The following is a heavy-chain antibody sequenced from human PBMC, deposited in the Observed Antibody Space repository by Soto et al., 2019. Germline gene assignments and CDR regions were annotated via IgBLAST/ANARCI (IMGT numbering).Heavy chain of an antibody. J-gene: IGHJ4*02. V-gene: IGHV4-39*01. CDR3: ATYCSSTSCYVDY. Sequence: QLQLQESGPGLVKPSETLSLTCTVSGGSISSSSYYWGWIRQPPGKGLEWIGSIYYSGSTYYNPSLKSRVTISVDTSKNQFSLKLSSVTAADTAVYYCATYCSSTSCYVDYWGQGTLVTVSS. D-gene: IGHD2-2*01. CDR1: GGSISSSSYY. CDR2: IYYSGST.